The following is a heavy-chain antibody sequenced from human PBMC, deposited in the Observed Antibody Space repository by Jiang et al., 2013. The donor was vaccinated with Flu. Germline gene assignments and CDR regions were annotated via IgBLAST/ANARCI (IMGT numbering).Heavy chain of an antibody. D-gene: IGHD3-3*01. V-gene: IGHV1-24*01. Sequence: EWMGGFDPEDGEQSTLQKFQGRVTMTEDTSTDTAYMELSSLRSEDTAVYYCATESPTITNEYYFDYWGQGTLVTVSS. CDR2: FDPEDGE. CDR3: ATESPTITNEYYFDY. J-gene: IGHJ4*02.